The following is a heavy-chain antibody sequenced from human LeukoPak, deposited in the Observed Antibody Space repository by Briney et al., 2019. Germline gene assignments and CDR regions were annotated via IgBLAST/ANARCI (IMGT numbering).Heavy chain of an antibody. V-gene: IGHV4-31*03. Sequence: SETLSLTCTVSGGSISSGGYYWSWIRQHPGKGLEWIGYIYYSGSTYYNPSLKSRVTISVDTSKNQFSLKLSSVTAADTAVYYCARVGGGDTFGFDYWGQGTLVTVSS. CDR3: ARVGGGDTFGFDY. D-gene: IGHD2-21*01. CDR1: GGSISSGGYY. CDR2: IYYSGST. J-gene: IGHJ4*02.